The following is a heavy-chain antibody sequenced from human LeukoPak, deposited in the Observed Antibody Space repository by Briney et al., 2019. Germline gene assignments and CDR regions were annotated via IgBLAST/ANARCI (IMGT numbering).Heavy chain of an antibody. Sequence: HPGGSLRLSCAASGFTFSSYGMPWVRQAPGKGLEWVAVISYDGSNKYYADSVKGRFTISRDNSKNTLYLQMNSLRAEDTAVYYCARQGYPNLRYFDWLFSSYFDYWGQGTLVTVSS. D-gene: IGHD3-9*01. CDR1: GFTFSSYG. CDR3: ARQGYPNLRYFDWLFSSYFDY. J-gene: IGHJ4*02. V-gene: IGHV3-30*03. CDR2: ISYDGSNK.